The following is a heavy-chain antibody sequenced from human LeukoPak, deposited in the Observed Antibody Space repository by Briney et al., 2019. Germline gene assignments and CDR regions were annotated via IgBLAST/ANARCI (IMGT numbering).Heavy chain of an antibody. J-gene: IGHJ4*02. D-gene: IGHD3-16*01. CDR1: GYTLTELS. CDR2: FDPEDGET. Sequence: ASVKVSCKVSGYTLTELSMHWVRQAPGKGLEWMGGFDPEDGETIYAQKFQGRVTMTGDTSTDTAYMELSSLRSEDTAVYYCATAVGGTAYYFDYWGQGTLVTVSS. CDR3: ATAVGGTAYYFDY. V-gene: IGHV1-24*01.